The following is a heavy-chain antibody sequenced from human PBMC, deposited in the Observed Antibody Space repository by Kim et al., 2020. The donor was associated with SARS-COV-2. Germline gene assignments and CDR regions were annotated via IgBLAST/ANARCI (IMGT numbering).Heavy chain of an antibody. CDR1: GGSISSYY. J-gene: IGHJ4*02. CDR2: IYYSGST. Sequence: SETLSLTCTVSGGSISSYYWSWIRQPPGKGLEWIGYIYYSGSTNYNPSLKSRVTISVDTSKNQFSLKLSSVTAADTAVYYCARGYQDYDFWSGYHFDYWGQGTLVTVSS. V-gene: IGHV4-59*01. CDR3: ARGYQDYDFWSGYHFDY. D-gene: IGHD3-3*01.